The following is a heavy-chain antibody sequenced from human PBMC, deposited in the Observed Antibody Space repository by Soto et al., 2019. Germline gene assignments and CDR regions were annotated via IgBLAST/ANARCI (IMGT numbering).Heavy chain of an antibody. CDR2: IHHSGST. CDR1: GGSISSSNW. J-gene: IGHJ4*02. D-gene: IGHD3-22*01. V-gene: IGHV4-4*02. Sequence: QVQLQESGPGLVKPSGTLSLTCAVAGGSISSSNWWSWVRQSPGKGLEWIGEIHHSGSTNYNPSLKSRVTISIDKSNNQFSLKLSSVTAADTAVYYCASTYYSDSSGYYSLGDWGQGTPVTVSS. CDR3: ASTYYSDSSGYYSLGD.